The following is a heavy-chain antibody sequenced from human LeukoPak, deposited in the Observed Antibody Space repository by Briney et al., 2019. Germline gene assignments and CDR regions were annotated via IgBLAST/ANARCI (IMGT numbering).Heavy chain of an antibody. CDR3: ARGGELSMGEFTMVRGVQPNADY. CDR2: INPSGGRK. V-gene: IGHV1-46*01. J-gene: IGHJ4*02. Sequence: GASVKVSCKASGYTFTSYYMHWVRQAPGQGLEWVGIINPSGGRKSYAQKFQGRVTMTRDMSTSTVYMELSSLRSEDTAVYYCARGGELSMGEFTMVRGVQPNADYWGQGTLVTVSS. D-gene: IGHD3-10*01. CDR1: GYTFTSYY.